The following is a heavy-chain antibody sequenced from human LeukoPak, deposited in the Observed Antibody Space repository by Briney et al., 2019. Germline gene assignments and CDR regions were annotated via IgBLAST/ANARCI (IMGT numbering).Heavy chain of an antibody. CDR2: IRSSGSEI. V-gene: IGHV3-21*01. CDR3: ARDGLLWFAEAPATFYFVS. D-gene: IGHD3-10*01. Sequence: GGSLRLSCAASGFTFSSYSMNWVRQAPGKGLEWVSSIRSSGSEIYYADSVKGRFTISRDNAKNSLYLQMNRLRDEDTAVYYWARDGLLWFAEAPATFYFVSSGAGAPVSVS. J-gene: IGHJ4*02. CDR1: GFTFSSYS.